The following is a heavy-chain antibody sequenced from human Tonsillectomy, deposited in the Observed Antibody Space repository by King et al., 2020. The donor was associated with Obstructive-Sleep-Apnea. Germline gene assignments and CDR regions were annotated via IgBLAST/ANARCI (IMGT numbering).Heavy chain of an antibody. V-gene: IGHV3-21*01. CDR1: GFTFSSYS. Sequence: VQLVESGGGLVKPGGSLRLSCAASGFTFSSYSMNWVRQAPGKGLEWVSSISSSSSYIYYADSVKGRFTISRDNAKNSLYLQMNSLRAEDTAVYYCARDLLGDYPNDYWGQGTLVTVSS. CDR3: ARDLLGDYPNDY. D-gene: IGHD4-11*01. CDR2: ISSSSSYI. J-gene: IGHJ4*02.